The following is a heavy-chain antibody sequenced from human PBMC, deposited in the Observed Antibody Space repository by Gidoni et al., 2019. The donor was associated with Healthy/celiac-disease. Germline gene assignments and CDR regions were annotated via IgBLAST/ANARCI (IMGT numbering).Heavy chain of an antibody. CDR3: ARDGDGGWYYS. V-gene: IGHV4-4*02. D-gene: IGHD4-17*01. CDR2: IYPSGST. Sequence: QVQLQESGSGLVKPSGTLSLTCAVSGGSISSSNWSSWVRQPPGKGLEWIGEIYPSGSTNYNPSLKSRVTISVDKLKNQFSLKLSSVTAADTAVYYCARDGDGGWYYSWGQGTLVTVSS. J-gene: IGHJ5*01. CDR1: GGSISSSNW.